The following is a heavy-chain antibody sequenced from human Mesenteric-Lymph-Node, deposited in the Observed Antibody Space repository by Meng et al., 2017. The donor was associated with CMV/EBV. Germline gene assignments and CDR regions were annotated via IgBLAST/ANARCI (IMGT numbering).Heavy chain of an antibody. CDR1: GFTFSSYW. CDR2: IKQDGSEK. Sequence: GGSLRLSCAASGFTFSSYWMSWVRQAPGKGLEWVANIKQDGSEKYYVDSVKGRFTISRDNAKNSLYLQMNSLRAEDTALYYCAKDIAPSKHCSSTSCYNYYYYGMDVWGQGTTVTVSS. V-gene: IGHV3-7*03. CDR3: AKDIAPSKHCSSTSCYNYYYYGMDV. D-gene: IGHD2-2*02. J-gene: IGHJ6*02.